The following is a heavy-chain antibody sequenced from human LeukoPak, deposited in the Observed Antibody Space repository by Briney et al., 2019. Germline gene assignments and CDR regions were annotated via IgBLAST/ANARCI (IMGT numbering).Heavy chain of an antibody. CDR1: GFTFNSYL. Sequence: GGSLRLSCAASGFTFNSYLMSWVRQAPGKGLVWVSRIDGDGATTSYEDSVKGRFTICRDNANNMVYLEMNGLRVEDTAVYYCTRDSGADRRYFDLWGRGTLVTVSS. CDR2: IDGDGATT. D-gene: IGHD7-27*01. J-gene: IGHJ2*01. V-gene: IGHV3-74*01. CDR3: TRDSGADRRYFDL.